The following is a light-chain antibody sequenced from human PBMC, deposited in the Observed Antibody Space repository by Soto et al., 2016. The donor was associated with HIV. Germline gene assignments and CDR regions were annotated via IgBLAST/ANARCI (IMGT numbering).Light chain of an antibody. CDR2: GDN. Sequence: SSELTQDPVVSVALGQTVKITCQGDSLRSYYASWYQQKPGQAPVLVMYGDNKRPSGIPARFSGSSSGNPASLTITGARAEDEADYYCHSRNSTEDHNYVFRTGTKVTVL. CDR3: HSRNSTEDHNYV. V-gene: IGLV3-19*01. CDR1: SLRSYY. J-gene: IGLJ1*01.